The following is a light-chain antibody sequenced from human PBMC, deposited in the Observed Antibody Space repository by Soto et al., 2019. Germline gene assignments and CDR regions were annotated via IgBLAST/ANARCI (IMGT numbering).Light chain of an antibody. J-gene: IGLJ2*01. Sequence: SYELTQPPSVSMAPGQTARITRGGNHIGSKTVHWYQQKPGQAPVLVVYDDSGRPSGIPERFAGSNSGNTATLTISRVEAGDEADFYCQVWDDTIDHRVFGGGTKLTVL. CDR1: HIGSKT. V-gene: IGLV3-21*02. CDR3: QVWDDTIDHRV. CDR2: DDS.